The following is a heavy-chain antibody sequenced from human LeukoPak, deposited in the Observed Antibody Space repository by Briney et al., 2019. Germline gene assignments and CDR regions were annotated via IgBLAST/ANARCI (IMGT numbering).Heavy chain of an antibody. CDR3: ARGREDIVVVPAAKQFDP. Sequence: SETLSLTCAVYGGSFSGYYWGWIRQPPGKGLEWIGEINHSGSTNYNPSLKSRVTISVDTSKNQFSLKLSSVTAADTAVYYCARGREDIVVVPAAKQFDPWGQGTLVTVSS. CDR1: GGSFSGYY. J-gene: IGHJ5*02. D-gene: IGHD2-2*01. CDR2: INHSGST. V-gene: IGHV4-34*01.